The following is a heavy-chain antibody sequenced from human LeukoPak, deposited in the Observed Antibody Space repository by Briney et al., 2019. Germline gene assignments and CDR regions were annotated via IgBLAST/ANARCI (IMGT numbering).Heavy chain of an antibody. CDR3: AKDMESSAYDAFDI. J-gene: IGHJ3*02. CDR1: GFTVSSDY. Sequence: GSLRLSCAASGFTVSSDYMSWIRQAPGKGLEWVANIKLDGSTKDYVDSVKGRFTISRDNAKNSLYLQMNSLRAEDTALYYCAKDMESSAYDAFDIWGQGTMITVSS. CDR2: IKLDGSTK. V-gene: IGHV3-7*03. D-gene: IGHD3-22*01.